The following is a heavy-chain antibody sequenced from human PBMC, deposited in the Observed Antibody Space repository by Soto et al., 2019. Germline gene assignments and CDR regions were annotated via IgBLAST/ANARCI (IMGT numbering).Heavy chain of an antibody. V-gene: IGHV1-69*13. CDR2: IIPIFGTA. J-gene: IGHJ6*02. Sequence: ASVKVSCKASGGTFSSYAISWVRQAPGQGLEWMGGIIPIFGTANYAQKFQGRVTITADESTSTAYMELSSLRSEDTAVYYCARGSGYSYGRYYYYGMDVWGQGTTVTVSS. D-gene: IGHD5-18*01. CDR1: GGTFSSYA. CDR3: ARGSGYSYGRYYYYGMDV.